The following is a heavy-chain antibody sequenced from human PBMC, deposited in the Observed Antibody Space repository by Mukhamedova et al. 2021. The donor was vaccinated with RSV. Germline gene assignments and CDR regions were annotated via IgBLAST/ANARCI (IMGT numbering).Heavy chain of an antibody. V-gene: IGHV3-30-3*01. D-gene: IGHD1-7*01. Sequence: DGINKYYADSVKGRFTISRDESDNTVYLQMNSLRLEDTATYYCARGFSWNYWFDPWGQGTRVTVSS. J-gene: IGHJ5*02. CDR2: DGINK. CDR3: ARGFSWNYWFDP.